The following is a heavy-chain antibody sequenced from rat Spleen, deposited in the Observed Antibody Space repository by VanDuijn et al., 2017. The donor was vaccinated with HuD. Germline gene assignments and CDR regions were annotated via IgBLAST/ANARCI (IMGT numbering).Heavy chain of an antibody. CDR1: GFTLTSYN. CDR2: IWSGGST. J-gene: IGHJ3*01. Sequence: QVQLKESGPGLVQPSQTLSLTCTVSGFTLTSYNVHWIRQPTGKGLEWMGIIWSGGSTDYNSALKSRLSISRDTSKSQVFLEMNSLQTEDTAIYFCTSPFRWFAYWGQGTLVTVSS. V-gene: IGHV2-30*01. CDR3: TSPFRWFAY.